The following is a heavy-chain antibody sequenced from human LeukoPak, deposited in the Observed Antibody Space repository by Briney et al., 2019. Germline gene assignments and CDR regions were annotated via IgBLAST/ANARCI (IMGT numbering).Heavy chain of an antibody. D-gene: IGHD2-15*01. J-gene: IGHJ4*02. CDR2: MNPNSGNT. Sequence: ASVKVSCTASGYKFTSDINWMRQAPGQGLEWMGWMNPNSGNTEYAQKFQGRVTMTRDSSISAAYMELRSLRSEDTAVYYCARGAVSPDCNGGSCYTFDYLGQGTLVTVSS. V-gene: IGHV1-8*01. CDR1: GYKFTSD. CDR3: ARGAVSPDCNGGSCYTFDY.